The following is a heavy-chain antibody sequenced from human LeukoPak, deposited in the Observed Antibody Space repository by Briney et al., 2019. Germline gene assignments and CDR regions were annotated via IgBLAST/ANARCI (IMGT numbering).Heavy chain of an antibody. CDR1: GYTFTGYY. D-gene: IGHD1-26*01. CDR2: INPNSGGT. CDR3: AREAQWEPADACDM. J-gene: IGHJ3*02. V-gene: IGHV1-2*02. Sequence: ASVKVSCKASGYTFTGYYMHWVRQAPGQGLEWMGWINPNSGGTNYAQKFQGRVTMTRDTSTSTAYMELSRLRSDDTAVYYCAREAQWEPADACDMWGQGTMVTVSS.